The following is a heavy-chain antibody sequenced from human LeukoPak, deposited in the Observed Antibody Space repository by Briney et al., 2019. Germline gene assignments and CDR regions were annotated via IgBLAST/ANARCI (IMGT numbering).Heavy chain of an antibody. D-gene: IGHD4-23*01. Sequence: QSGGSLRLSCAASGFTFSSFWMHWVRQAPGKGLVWVSRINTDGSSTSYADSVKGRFTISRDNAKNTLYLQMNSLRAEDTAVYYCASPGYGCNSDYFDYWGQGTLVTVSS. CDR3: ASPGYGCNSDYFDY. V-gene: IGHV3-74*01. CDR2: INTDGSST. CDR1: GFTFSSFW. J-gene: IGHJ4*02.